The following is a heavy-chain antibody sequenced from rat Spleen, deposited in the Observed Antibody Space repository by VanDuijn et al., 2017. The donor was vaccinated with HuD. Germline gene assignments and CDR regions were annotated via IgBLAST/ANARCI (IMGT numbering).Heavy chain of an antibody. CDR1: GFSLISYT. Sequence: QVQLKESGPGLVQPSQTLSLTCTVSGFSLISYTVSWVRQPPGKGLEWIAAISTGGNTYYNSGLKSRLSISRDTTKSQVFLEMNSLQTGDTAMYFCARNFGGTTFDYWGQGIMVTVSS. V-gene: IGHV2-6*01. D-gene: IGHD1-5*01. CDR3: ARNFGGTTFDY. J-gene: IGHJ2*01. CDR2: ISTGGNT.